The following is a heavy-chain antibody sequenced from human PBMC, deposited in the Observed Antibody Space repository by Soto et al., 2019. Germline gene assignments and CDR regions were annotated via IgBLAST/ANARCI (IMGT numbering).Heavy chain of an antibody. CDR1: GVTFSINA. D-gene: IGHD3-10*01. CDR3: AKSLRGVIIDFDY. J-gene: IGHJ4*02. V-gene: IGHV3-23*01. Sequence: PGGSLGLSCAASGVTFSINAISWVRQAPGKGLEWVSAISGSGGSTYYVDSVKGRFTISRDNSKSTLYLQMNNLRAEDTALYYCAKSLRGVIIDFDYWGQGT. CDR2: ISGSGGST.